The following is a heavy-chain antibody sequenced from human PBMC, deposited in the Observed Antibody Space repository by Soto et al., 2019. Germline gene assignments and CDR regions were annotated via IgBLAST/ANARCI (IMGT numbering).Heavy chain of an antibody. Sequence: SLRVSGPASEFTSDDHGIHWVRQPPGKGLEWVSGFIWNTAYTDYADSVKGRFTISRDNDKNSLYLQMNSLRAEDTAVYYCARALWRFDYWGQGTLVTVYS. D-gene: IGHD3-16*01. CDR3: ARALWRFDY. CDR2: FIWNTAYT. V-gene: IGHV3-9*02. J-gene: IGHJ4*02. CDR1: EFTSDDHG.